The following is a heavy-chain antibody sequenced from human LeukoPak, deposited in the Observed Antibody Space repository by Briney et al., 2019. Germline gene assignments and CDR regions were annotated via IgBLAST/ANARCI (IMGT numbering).Heavy chain of an antibody. CDR3: ARSTSFWFFDY. CDR1: GFTFSNYG. V-gene: IGHV3-23*01. D-gene: IGHD3-9*01. CDR2: ITTRGGST. Sequence: GGSLRLSCAASGFTFSNYGMNWVRQVPGKGLEWVSSITTRGGSTYYADSVKGRFTTSRDNSKNTLYLQVNSLRAEDTAFYYCARSTSFWFFDYWGQGTLVTVSS. J-gene: IGHJ4*02.